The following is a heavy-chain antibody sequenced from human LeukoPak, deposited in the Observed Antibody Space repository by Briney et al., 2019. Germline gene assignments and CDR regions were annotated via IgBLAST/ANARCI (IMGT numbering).Heavy chain of an antibody. Sequence: SETLSLTCTASGYSISSGYYWGWIRQPPGKGLEWIGSIYHSGSTYYNPSLKSRVTISVDTSKNQFSLKLSSVTAADTAVYYCAREDWNYEGLYWGQGTLVTVSS. J-gene: IGHJ4*02. CDR2: IYHSGST. CDR3: AREDWNYEGLY. V-gene: IGHV4-38-2*02. CDR1: GYSISSGYY. D-gene: IGHD1-7*01.